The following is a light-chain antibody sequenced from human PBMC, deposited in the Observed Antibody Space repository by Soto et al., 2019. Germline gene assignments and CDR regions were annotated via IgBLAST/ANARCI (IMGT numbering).Light chain of an antibody. Sequence: EIVMTQSPATLSVSPGERATLSCRASQSVTSNLAWYQQKPGQAPRLLIYGPSTRATGIPARFSGSGSGTEFTLTISSLKSEDFAVYYCQQYNSWPLTCGGGTKVEIK. V-gene: IGKV3-15*01. J-gene: IGKJ4*01. CDR2: GPS. CDR3: QQYNSWPLT. CDR1: QSVTSN.